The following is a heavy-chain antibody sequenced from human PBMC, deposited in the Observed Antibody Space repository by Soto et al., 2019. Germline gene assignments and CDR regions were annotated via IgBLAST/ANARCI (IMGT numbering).Heavy chain of an antibody. Sequence: SETLSLTCTVSGYSISSGYYWGWIRQPPGKGLEWIGSIYHSGSTYYNPSLKSRVTISVDTSKNMFSLKLSSVTAADTAVYYCASYYDFWSGYHRYLGAFDIWGQGTMVTVSS. D-gene: IGHD3-3*01. CDR1: GYSISSGYY. CDR2: IYHSGST. V-gene: IGHV4-38-2*02. J-gene: IGHJ3*02. CDR3: ASYYDFWSGYHRYLGAFDI.